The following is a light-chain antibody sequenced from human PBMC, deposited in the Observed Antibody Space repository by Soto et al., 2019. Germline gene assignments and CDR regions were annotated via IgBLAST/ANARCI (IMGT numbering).Light chain of an antibody. CDR2: DAS. CDR1: QSVSSY. CDR3: QQRSNWPQT. J-gene: IGKJ1*01. V-gene: IGKV3-11*01. Sequence: EIVMTQSPVTLSVSPGERATLSCRASQSVSSYLAWYQQKPGQDPRLLIYDASNRATGIPARFSGSGSGTDFTLTISRLEPEDFAAYDCQQRSNWPQTFGQGTKGDIK.